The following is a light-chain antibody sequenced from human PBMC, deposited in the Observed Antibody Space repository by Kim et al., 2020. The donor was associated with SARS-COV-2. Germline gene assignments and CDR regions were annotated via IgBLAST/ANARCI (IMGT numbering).Light chain of an antibody. V-gene: IGKV3-20*01. Sequence: EIVLTQSPGTLSLSPGERATLSCRASQSVSSSYLAWYQQKPGQAPRLLIYGASSRATGIPDRFSGSGSGTDFTLTISRLEPEDFAVYYCQQYGSSPRLRHTFGQGTKLEI. CDR1: QSVSSSY. J-gene: IGKJ2*01. CDR3: QQYGSSPRLRHT. CDR2: GAS.